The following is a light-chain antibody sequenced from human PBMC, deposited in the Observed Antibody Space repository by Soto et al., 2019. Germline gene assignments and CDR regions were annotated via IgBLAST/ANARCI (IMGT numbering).Light chain of an antibody. CDR1: QSVSSY. CDR2: DAS. V-gene: IGKV3-11*01. CDR3: PQRSNWLT. Sequence: EIVFTQSPATLSLSPGERATLSGRASQSVSSYLAWYQQKPGQAPRLLIYDASNRATGIPARFSGSGSGTDFTLTISSIEPEDFAVYYCPQRSNWLTVGGGTKVDIK. J-gene: IGKJ4*01.